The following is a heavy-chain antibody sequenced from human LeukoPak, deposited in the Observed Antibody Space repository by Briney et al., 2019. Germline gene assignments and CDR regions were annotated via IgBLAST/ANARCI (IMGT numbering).Heavy chain of an antibody. J-gene: IGHJ4*02. CDR3: TSALNLVLWELLGY. D-gene: IGHD3-16*01. CDR2: IKTEAEDGTT. CDR1: GFIFSKAW. V-gene: IGHV3-15*01. Sequence: GGSLRLSCAASGFIFSKAWMAWVRQAPGKGLEWVGHIKTEAEDGTTDYAAPVKGRFTISRDDAKSTLYLQMNSLNTEDTAVYFCTSALNLVLWELLGYWGQGTLVTVSS.